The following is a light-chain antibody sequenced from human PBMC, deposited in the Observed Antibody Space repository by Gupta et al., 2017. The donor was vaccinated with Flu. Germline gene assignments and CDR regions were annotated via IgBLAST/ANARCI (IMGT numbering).Light chain of an antibody. CDR2: GAS. CDR3: QQCGGSLYT. Sequence: EIVLTQSPGTLSLSPGERATLSCRASQSVSSSYLAWYQQKPGQAPRLLIYGASSRATGIPDRFSGSGSGTDFTLIISRLEPEDFAVYYCQQCGGSLYTFGQGTKLEIK. V-gene: IGKV3-20*01. CDR1: QSVSSSY. J-gene: IGKJ2*01.